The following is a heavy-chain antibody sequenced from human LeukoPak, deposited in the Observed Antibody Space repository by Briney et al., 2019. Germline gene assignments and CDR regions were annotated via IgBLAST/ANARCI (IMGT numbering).Heavy chain of an antibody. CDR1: GFTFSSYM. V-gene: IGHV3-7*01. CDR2: IKQDGSEK. J-gene: IGHJ6*02. Sequence: GGSLRLSCAASGFTFSSYMMSWVRQAPGKGLEWVANIKQDGSEKYYVDSVKGRFTTSRDNAKTTLYLHINILRAEATAVYYFASGYRYLVGDVWGQGTTVTVSS. CDR3: ASGYRYLVGDV. D-gene: IGHD5-18*01.